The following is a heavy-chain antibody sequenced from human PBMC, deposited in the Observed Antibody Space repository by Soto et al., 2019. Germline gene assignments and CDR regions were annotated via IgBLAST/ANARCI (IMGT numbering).Heavy chain of an antibody. V-gene: IGHV3-30*02. Sequence: GSLRLSCAASGFTFSSYGMHWVRQAPGKGLEWVAVIWYDGSNKYYADSVKGRFTISRDNSKNTLYLQMNSLRAEDTAVYYCAKVGRSTSLYFDYWGQGTLVTVSS. D-gene: IGHD2-15*01. J-gene: IGHJ4*02. CDR1: GFTFSSYG. CDR3: AKVGRSTSLYFDY. CDR2: IWYDGSNK.